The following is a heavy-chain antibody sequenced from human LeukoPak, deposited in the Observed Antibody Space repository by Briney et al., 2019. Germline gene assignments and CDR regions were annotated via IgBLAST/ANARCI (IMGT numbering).Heavy chain of an antibody. Sequence: GESLKISCKGSGYSFTSYWIGWVRQMPGKGLEWMGIIYPGDSDTRYSPSFQGQVTISADKSISTAYLQWSSLKVSDTAMYYCARFGVGYCSSTSCFAWFEYGTDVWGQGTTVTVSS. CDR3: ARFGVGYCSSTSCFAWFEYGTDV. V-gene: IGHV5-51*01. D-gene: IGHD2-2*01. J-gene: IGHJ6*02. CDR2: IYPGDSDT. CDR1: GYSFTSYW.